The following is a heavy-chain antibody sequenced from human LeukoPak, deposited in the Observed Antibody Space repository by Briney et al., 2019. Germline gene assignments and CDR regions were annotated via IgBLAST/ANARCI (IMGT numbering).Heavy chain of an antibody. V-gene: IGHV1-2*02. J-gene: IGHJ5*02. CDR1: GYTFTGYY. CDR2: INPNSGGT. Sequence: ASVKVSCKASGYTFTGYYMHWVRQAPGQGLEWMGWINPNSGGTNYAQKFQGRVTMTRDTSISTAYMELSGLRSDDTAVYYCARAPYSSSWYGPRRLDPWGQGTLVTVSS. D-gene: IGHD6-13*01. CDR3: ARAPYSSSWYGPRRLDP.